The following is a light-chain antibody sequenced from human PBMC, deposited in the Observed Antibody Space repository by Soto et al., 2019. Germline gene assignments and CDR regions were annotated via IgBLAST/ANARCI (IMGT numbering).Light chain of an antibody. J-gene: IGLJ1*01. CDR1: SSDIGYYKY. CDR2: GVI. CDR3: SSYAGSNLGV. Sequence: QSVLTQPPSASGSPGQSVTISFTGTSSDIGYYKYVSWYQQHPGKAPKLIIYGVIKRPSGVTDRFSGSKSGNTASLTVSGLQAEDEADYYCSSYAGSNLGVFGTGTKVTVL. V-gene: IGLV2-8*01.